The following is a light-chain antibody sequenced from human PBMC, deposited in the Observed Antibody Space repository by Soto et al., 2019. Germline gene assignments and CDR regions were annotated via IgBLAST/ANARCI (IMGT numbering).Light chain of an antibody. Sequence: QSALAQPPSLSGAPGQRVTISCTGSSSNIGAGYDVHWYQQLPGTAPKLLIYGNSNRPSGVPDRFSGSKSGTSASLAITGLQAEDEADYYCQSYDSSLSGVVFGGGTQLTVL. J-gene: IGLJ2*01. CDR2: GNS. V-gene: IGLV1-40*01. CDR1: SSNIGAGYD. CDR3: QSYDSSLSGVV.